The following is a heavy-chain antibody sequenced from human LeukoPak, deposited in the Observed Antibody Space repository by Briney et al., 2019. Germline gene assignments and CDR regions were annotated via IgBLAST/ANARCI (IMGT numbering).Heavy chain of an antibody. CDR1: GFTFSSHE. V-gene: IGHV3-21*04. CDR3: AKDPVRGVRFDY. D-gene: IGHD3-10*01. J-gene: IGHJ4*02. Sequence: GGSLRLSCAASGFTFSSHEMNWVRQAPGKGLEWVSSISSSSSYIYYADSVKGRFTISRDNAKNSLNLQMNSLRAGDTAVYYCAKDPVRGVRFDYWGQGTLVTVSS. CDR2: ISSSSSYI.